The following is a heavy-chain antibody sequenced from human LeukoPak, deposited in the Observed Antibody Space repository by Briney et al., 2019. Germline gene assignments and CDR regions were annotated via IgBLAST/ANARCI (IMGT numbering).Heavy chain of an antibody. CDR1: GFTFSSYE. CDR2: ISSSGSTI. CDR3: ARFSYGSGSWYYYYMDV. V-gene: IGHV3-48*03. J-gene: IGHJ6*03. D-gene: IGHD3-10*01. Sequence: GGSLRLSCAASGFTFSSYEMNWVRQAPGKGLEWVSYISSSGSTIYYADSVKGRFTISRDNAKNSLYLQMNSLRAEDTAVYYCARFSYGSGSWYYYYMDVWGKGTTVTISS.